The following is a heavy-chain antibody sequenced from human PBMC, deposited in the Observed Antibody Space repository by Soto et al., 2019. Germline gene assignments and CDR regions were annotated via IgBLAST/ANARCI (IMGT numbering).Heavy chain of an antibody. CDR3: ARGYSPALGAPWARVNWFDP. Sequence: ETRSLTCAVSVVSMSNYYWSWIRQPPGKGLEWIGYIYYIGSTNYNPSLKSRVTMSVDTSRNQLSLNLTSVTAADMAVYYCARGYSPALGAPWARVNWFDPWGQGTQVTVSA. V-gene: IGHV4-59*01. D-gene: IGHD1-26*01. J-gene: IGHJ5*02. CDR2: IYYIGST. CDR1: VVSMSNYY.